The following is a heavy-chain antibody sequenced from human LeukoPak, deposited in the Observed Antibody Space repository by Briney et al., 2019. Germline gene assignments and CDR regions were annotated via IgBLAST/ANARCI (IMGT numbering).Heavy chain of an antibody. CDR1: GFTFSSYA. CDR3: ASGQTLVRD. Sequence: PGRSLRLSCAASGFTFSSYAMHWVRQAPGKGLEWVSSISGSGESTNYADSVKGRFTISRDNSKNTLYLQMNSLRVEDTAVYYCASGQTLVRDWGQGTLVTVSS. D-gene: IGHD3-10*01. CDR2: ISGSGEST. J-gene: IGHJ4*02. V-gene: IGHV3-23*01.